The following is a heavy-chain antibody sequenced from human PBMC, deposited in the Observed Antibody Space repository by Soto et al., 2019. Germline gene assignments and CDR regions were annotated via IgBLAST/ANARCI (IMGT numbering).Heavy chain of an antibody. Sequence: QVQLVESGGGVVQPGRSMTLSCAASGFTISNYGMHWVRHAPGKGLEWVAVISYDGTITYYADSVKGRFTTSRDNSKNTLYLEIKSLRTEDMAVCYCATTRVGSCSSSISFSGIFDGMDVWGHGTTGTFAS. CDR2: ISYDGTIT. D-gene: IGHD2-2*01. CDR3: ATTRVGSCSSSISFSGIFDGMDV. CDR1: GFTISNYG. V-gene: IGHV3-30-3*01. J-gene: IGHJ6*02.